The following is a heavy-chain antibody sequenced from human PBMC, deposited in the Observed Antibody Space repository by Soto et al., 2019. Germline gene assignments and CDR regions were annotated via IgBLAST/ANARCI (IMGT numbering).Heavy chain of an antibody. V-gene: IGHV1-18*01. CDR1: GYTFTSYG. D-gene: IGHD6-19*01. CDR3: AIVGCSSGCYSWFYS. Sequence: ASVKVSCKASGYTFTSYGISWVRQAPGQGLEWMGWISAYNGNTNYAQKLQGRVTMTTDTSTSTAYMELRSLRSDDTAVYYCAIVGCSSGCYSWFYSWGQGTLVTVSS. J-gene: IGHJ5*01. CDR2: ISAYNGNT.